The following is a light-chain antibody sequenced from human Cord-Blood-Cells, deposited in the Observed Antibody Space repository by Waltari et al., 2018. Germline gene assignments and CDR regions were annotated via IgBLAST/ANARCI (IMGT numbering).Light chain of an antibody. CDR3: SSYTSSSTLGV. J-gene: IGLJ1*01. V-gene: IGLV2-14*01. CDR2: EVS. CDR1: SSDVGGSNF. Sequence: QSALTQPASVSGSPGQSITISCTGPSSDVGGSNFAPWYQQHPGKAPKLMIYEVSNRPSGVSNRFSGSKSGNTASLTISGLQAEDEADYYCSSYTSSSTLGVFGTGTKVTVL.